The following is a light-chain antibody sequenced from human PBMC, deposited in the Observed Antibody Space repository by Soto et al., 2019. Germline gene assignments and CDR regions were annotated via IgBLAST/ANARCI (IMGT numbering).Light chain of an antibody. Sequence: DIQMTQSTSNLSASVGHSVSFTCSASHYISISLSWYQHRPGKSPSLIITEPSKXERXVRPRFNGSRAETEFTLNIRKLQPDAFATYYCQKYNSFPWTFGLGTKV. CDR3: QKYNSFPWT. V-gene: IGKV1-5*01. J-gene: IGKJ1*01. CDR1: HYISIS. CDR2: EPS.